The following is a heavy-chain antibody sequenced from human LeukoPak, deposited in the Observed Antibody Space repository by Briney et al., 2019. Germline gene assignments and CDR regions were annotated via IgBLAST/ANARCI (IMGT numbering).Heavy chain of an antibody. V-gene: IGHV4-59*01. CDR1: GGSISSYY. D-gene: IGHD3-16*01. CDR3: ASDFGRLFSDY. CDR2: IYYSGST. J-gene: IGHJ4*02. Sequence: PSETLSLTCTVSGGSISSYYWSWIRQPPVKGLECIVYIYYSGSTNYNPSLKSRVTISVDTSKTQSSLQLSSATAADTAVYYCASDFGRLFSDYWGQGTLVPVSS.